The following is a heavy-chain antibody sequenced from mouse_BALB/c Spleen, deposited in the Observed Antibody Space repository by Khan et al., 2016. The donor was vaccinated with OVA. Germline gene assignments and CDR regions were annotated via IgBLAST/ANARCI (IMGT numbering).Heavy chain of an antibody. CDR2: IFPGSDTP. J-gene: IGHJ3*01. V-gene: IGHV1-77*01. CDR1: GYTFTGYI. CDR3: ARGRYSVFAY. D-gene: IGHD2-14*01. Sequence: QVQLKQPGPELVKPGASLKVSCKASGYTFTGYIIGWVRQSPRQGLEWIGDIFPGSDTPYYNEKFKDKATLTADKSSNTAYMQLSSLTSEDSAVYFCARGRYSVFAYWGQGTLVTVSA.